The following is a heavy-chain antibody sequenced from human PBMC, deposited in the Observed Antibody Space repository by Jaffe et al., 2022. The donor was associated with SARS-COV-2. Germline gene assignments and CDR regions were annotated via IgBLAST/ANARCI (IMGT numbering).Heavy chain of an antibody. J-gene: IGHJ4*02. V-gene: IGHV1-3*01. CDR1: GYTFTSYV. D-gene: IGHD6-19*01. Sequence: QVQLVQSGAEVKEPGASVKFSCRASGYTFTSYVMHWVRQAPGQRFEWMGWINPGNGDRKYSQKFQGRVIVTRDTSASTAYMELSSLRSEDTAVYYCARGYSSGIDYWGQGTLVTVSS. CDR3: ARGYSSGIDY. CDR2: INPGNGDR.